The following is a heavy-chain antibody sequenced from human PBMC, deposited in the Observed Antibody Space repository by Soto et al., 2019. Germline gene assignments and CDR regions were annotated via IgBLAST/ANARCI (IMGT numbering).Heavy chain of an antibody. CDR1: GYTFTNSG. J-gene: IGHJ4*02. V-gene: IGHV1-18*01. CDR3: ARGCSGGSCYVDY. D-gene: IGHD2-15*01. Sequence: SVKVSCKASGYTFTNSGFSWVRQAPGQGLEWVGWISAYNGNTNYAQKLQGRDTLSTDTYTNTAYMELRSLRSDDTAVYYCARGCSGGSCYVDYWGQGTLVTVSS. CDR2: ISAYNGNT.